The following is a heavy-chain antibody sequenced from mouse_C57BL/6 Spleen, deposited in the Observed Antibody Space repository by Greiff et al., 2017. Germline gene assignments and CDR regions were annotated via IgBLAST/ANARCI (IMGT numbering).Heavy chain of an antibody. Sequence: VQLQQSGTVLARPGASVKMSCKTSGYTFTSYWMPWVKQRPGQGLEWIGAIYPGTSDTSYNQKFKGKAKLTAVTSASTAYMELSSLTNEDSAVYYCTRAGLYDYDGAWFAYWGQGTLVTVSA. CDR3: TRAGLYDYDGAWFAY. D-gene: IGHD2-4*01. J-gene: IGHJ3*01. V-gene: IGHV1-5*01. CDR2: IYPGTSDT. CDR1: GYTFTSYW.